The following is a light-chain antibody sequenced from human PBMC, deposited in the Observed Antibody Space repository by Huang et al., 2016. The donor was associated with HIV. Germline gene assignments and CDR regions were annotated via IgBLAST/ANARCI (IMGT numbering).Light chain of an antibody. Sequence: DIQMTQSPSSLSASVGDRVTITCQASQDISNYLHWYQQKPGKAPKLLIYDASNLEIGVPSRFSGSGSGTDFTFTISSLQPEDIATYYCQQYENLPLTFGGGTKVEI. V-gene: IGKV1-33*01. CDR3: QQYENLPLT. J-gene: IGKJ4*01. CDR2: DAS. CDR1: QDISNY.